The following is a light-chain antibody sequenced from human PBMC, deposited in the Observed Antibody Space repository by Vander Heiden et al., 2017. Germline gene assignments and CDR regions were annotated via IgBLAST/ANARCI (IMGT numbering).Light chain of an antibody. CDR3: CSYAGRYTVL. V-gene: IGLV2-11*01. Sequence: QSALTQPRSVSGSPGQSVTISCTGTSSDVGGYNYFSWHQQHPGKAPKLMIYDVSKRPSGVPDRFSGSKSGNTASLTISGLHTDDEADYYCCSYAGRYTVLFGGGTKLTVL. J-gene: IGLJ2*01. CDR1: SSDVGGYNY. CDR2: DVS.